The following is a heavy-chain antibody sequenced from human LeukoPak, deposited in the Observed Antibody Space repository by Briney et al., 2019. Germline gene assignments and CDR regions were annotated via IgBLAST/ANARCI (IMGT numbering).Heavy chain of an antibody. J-gene: IGHJ4*02. V-gene: IGHV3-23*01. CDR3: ARDLTGPNDH. Sequence: GGSLRLSCAASGFTFSSYAMSWVRQAPGKGLEWVSAISGSGGSTYYADSVKGRFTISRDNAQNTLYLLMNSLRAEDTAVYYCARDLTGPNDHWGQGTLVTVSS. CDR2: ISGSGGST. D-gene: IGHD1-20*01. CDR1: GFTFSSYA.